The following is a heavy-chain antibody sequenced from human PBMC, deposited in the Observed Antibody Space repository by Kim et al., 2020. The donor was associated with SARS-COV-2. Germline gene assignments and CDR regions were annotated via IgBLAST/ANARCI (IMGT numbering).Heavy chain of an antibody. V-gene: IGHV1-69*13. D-gene: IGHD3-10*01. CDR1: GGTFSSYA. J-gene: IGHJ6*02. Sequence: SVKVSCKASGGTFSSYAISWVRQAPGQGLEWMGGIIPIFGTANYAQKFQGRVTITADESTSTAYMELSSLRSEDTAVYYCARIGAYPSTGETLWFGELLMEGFYYYYGMDVWGQGTTVTVSS. CDR2: IIPIFGTA. CDR3: ARIGAYPSTGETLWFGELLMEGFYYYYGMDV.